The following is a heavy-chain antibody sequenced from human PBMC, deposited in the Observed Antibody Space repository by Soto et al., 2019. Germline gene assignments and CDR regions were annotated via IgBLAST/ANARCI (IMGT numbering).Heavy chain of an antibody. V-gene: IGHV1-69*04. Sequence: GASVKVSCKASGGTFSSYAISWVRQAPGQGLEWMGRIIPILGIANYAQKFQGRVTITADKSTSTAYMELSSLRSEDTAVYYCAREYCSSTSCPTPGPFDYWGQGTLVTVS. D-gene: IGHD2-2*01. CDR1: GGTFSSYA. CDR3: AREYCSSTSCPTPGPFDY. J-gene: IGHJ4*02. CDR2: IIPILGIA.